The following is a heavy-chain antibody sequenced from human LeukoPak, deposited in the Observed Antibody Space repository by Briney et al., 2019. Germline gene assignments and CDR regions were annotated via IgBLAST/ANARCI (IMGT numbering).Heavy chain of an antibody. CDR3: AKDYEDGYNQGAFDI. J-gene: IGHJ3*02. CDR1: GFTFSSYG. D-gene: IGHD5-24*01. CDR2: ISYDGSNK. V-gene: IGHV3-30*18. Sequence: PGGSLRLSRAASGFTFSSYGMHWVRQAPGKGLEWVAVISYDGSNKYYADSVKGRFTISRDNSKNTLYLQMNSLRAEDTAVYYCAKDYEDGYNQGAFDIWGQGTMVTVSS.